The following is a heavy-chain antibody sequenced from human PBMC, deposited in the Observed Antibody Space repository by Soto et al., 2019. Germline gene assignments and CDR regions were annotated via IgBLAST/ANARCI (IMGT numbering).Heavy chain of an antibody. CDR1: GFSLTTSGVG. D-gene: IGHD6-6*01. CDR3: AHQRGSIAARVFEY. V-gene: IGHV2-5*01. Sequence: SGPTLVNPTQTLTLTCTFSGFSLTTSGVGVGWIRQPPGKALEWLALIYWNDDKRYRPSLKRRLTITKDTSKNQVVLIMTNMDPVDTATYYCAHQRGSIAARVFEYWGQGALVTVSS. CDR2: IYWNDDK. J-gene: IGHJ4*02.